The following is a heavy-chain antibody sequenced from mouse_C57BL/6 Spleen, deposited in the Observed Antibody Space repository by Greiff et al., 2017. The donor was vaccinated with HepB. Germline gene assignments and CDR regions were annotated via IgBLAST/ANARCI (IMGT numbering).Heavy chain of an antibody. CDR3: ARGYYGSSYYFDY. CDR1: GYPFTSYT. J-gene: IGHJ2*01. D-gene: IGHD1-1*01. Sequence: VQLQQSGAELARPGASGKMSGKASGYPFTSYTMHWVKQRPGQGLEGIGYINPSSGYTKYNQKFKDKATLTADKSSSTAYMQLSSLTSEDSAVYYCARGYYGSSYYFDYWGQGTTLTVSS. V-gene: IGHV1-4*01. CDR2: INPSSGYT.